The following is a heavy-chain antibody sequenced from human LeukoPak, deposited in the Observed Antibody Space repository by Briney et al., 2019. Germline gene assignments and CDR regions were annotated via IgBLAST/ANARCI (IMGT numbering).Heavy chain of an antibody. CDR2: INHSGST. CDR1: GGSFSGYY. CDR3: ASTLRSVLRYFDWFDAFDI. V-gene: IGHV4-34*01. J-gene: IGHJ3*02. D-gene: IGHD3-9*01. Sequence: SETLSLTCAVYGGSFSGYYWSWIRQPPGKGLEWIGEINHSGSTNYNPSLKSRVTISVDTSKNQFSLKLSSVTAADTAVYYCASTLRSVLRYFDWFDAFDIWGQGTMVTVSS.